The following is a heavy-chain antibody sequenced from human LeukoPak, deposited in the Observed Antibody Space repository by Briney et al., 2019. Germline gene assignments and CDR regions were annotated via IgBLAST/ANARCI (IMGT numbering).Heavy chain of an antibody. V-gene: IGHV3-30-3*01. J-gene: IGHJ4*02. CDR1: GFTFSSYA. Sequence: GGSLRLPCAASGFTFSSYAMHWVRQAPGKGLEWVAVISYDGSNKYYADSVKGRFTISRDNSKNTLYLQMNSLRAEDTAVYYCAGLSYWGQGTLVTVSS. CDR2: ISYDGSNK. CDR3: AGLSY.